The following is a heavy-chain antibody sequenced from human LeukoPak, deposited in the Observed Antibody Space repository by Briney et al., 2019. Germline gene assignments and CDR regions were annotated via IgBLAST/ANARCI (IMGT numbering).Heavy chain of an antibody. CDR2: ISGGGGST. CDR3: AKDTPTRKSLG. J-gene: IGHJ4*02. Sequence: PGGSLRLSCTASGFSFSTYAMNWVRQAPGKGLEWVSTISGGGGSTFYADSVKGRFTISRDNSKNTLYLQMNSLRAEDTAVYYCAKDTPTRKSLGWGQGTLVTVSS. D-gene: IGHD3-10*01. V-gene: IGHV3-23*01. CDR1: GFSFSTYA.